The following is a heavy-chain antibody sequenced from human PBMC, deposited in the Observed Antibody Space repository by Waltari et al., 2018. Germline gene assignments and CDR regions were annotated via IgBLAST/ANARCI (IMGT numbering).Heavy chain of an antibody. V-gene: IGHV4-61*02. CDR1: GGSISSGSYY. CDR3: ARDYDIWTVASGFDP. J-gene: IGHJ5*02. D-gene: IGHD3-9*01. Sequence: QVQLQESGPGLVKPSQTLSLTCTVSGGSISSGSYYWSWIRQPAGKGLEWIGHIYTSGGTNYNPSLKSRVTISVDTSKNQFSLKLSSVTAADTAVYYCARDYDIWTVASGFDPWGQGTLVTVSS. CDR2: IYTSGGT.